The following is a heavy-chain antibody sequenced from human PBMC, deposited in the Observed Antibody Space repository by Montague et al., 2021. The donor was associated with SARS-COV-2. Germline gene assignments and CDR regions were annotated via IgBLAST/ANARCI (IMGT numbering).Heavy chain of an antibody. V-gene: IGHV3-30*04. CDR3: VSEAPPPSDSSSPGAMDV. J-gene: IGHJ6*02. Sequence: SLLLSFSSSSFRFLPSFMHWVRQAPGKGLECVAVIWSDGRESFYADSVKGRFTISRDNSKNTLYLHMNSLRGEDTAVYYCVSEAPPPSDSSSPGAMDVWGQGTTVTV. D-gene: IGHD4-11*01. CDR1: SFRFLPSF. CDR2: IWSDGRES.